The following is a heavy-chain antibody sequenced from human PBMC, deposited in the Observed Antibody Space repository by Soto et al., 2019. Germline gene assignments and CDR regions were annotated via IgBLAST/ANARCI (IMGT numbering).Heavy chain of an antibody. Sequence: SDTLSLSCAVAGLSFSSYYLSLIRQPPGKGLERVAYIYYSGSTYYNPSLKSRVTISVDASKNQFSLNLSSVTAADTAVYYCARTTAYSSSWYYPHVNAFDIWGQGTMVTVSS. CDR1: GLSFSSYY. CDR2: IYYSGST. D-gene: IGHD6-13*01. V-gene: IGHV4-59*06. CDR3: ARTTAYSSSWYYPHVNAFDI. J-gene: IGHJ3*02.